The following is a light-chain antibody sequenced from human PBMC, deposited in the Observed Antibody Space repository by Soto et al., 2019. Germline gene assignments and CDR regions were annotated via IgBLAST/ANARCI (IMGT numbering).Light chain of an antibody. V-gene: IGKV1-39*01. CDR1: QSILNY. J-gene: IGKJ1*01. CDR3: QQTYSTRPGA. Sequence: DIQMTQSPSSLSASVGDRVTIPCRSSQSILNYFNWYQQKPGKAPKVLIYTAPSLQSGAPSRLSASGSGTDFTLSVVSLQPEDFATYYCQQTYSTRPGAFGQGTKV. CDR2: TAP.